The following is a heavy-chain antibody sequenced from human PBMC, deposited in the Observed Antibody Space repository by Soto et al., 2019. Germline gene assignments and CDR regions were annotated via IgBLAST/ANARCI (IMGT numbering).Heavy chain of an antibody. D-gene: IGHD3-3*01. Sequence: QVQLVQSGAEVKKPGSSVKVSCKASGGTFSSYAISWVRQAPGQGLEWMGGIIPIFGTANYAQKFQGRVTIXXAXSXXTAYMELSSLRPEDTAVYYCARDYPYYDFWSGSLDWGQGTLVTVSS. CDR3: ARDYPYYDFWSGSLD. CDR2: IIPIFGTA. J-gene: IGHJ4*02. V-gene: IGHV1-69*12. CDR1: GGTFSSYA.